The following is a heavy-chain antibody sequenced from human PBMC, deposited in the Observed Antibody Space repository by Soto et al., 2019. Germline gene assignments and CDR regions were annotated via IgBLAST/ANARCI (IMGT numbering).Heavy chain of an antibody. CDR3: ARSAGSEMATITEWFDP. V-gene: IGHV4-31*03. D-gene: IGHD5-12*01. J-gene: IGHJ5*02. CDR1: GGSISSGGYY. Sequence: SSETLSLTCTVSGGSISSGGYYWSWIRQHPGKGLEWIGYIYYSGSTYYNPSLKSRVTISVDTSKNQFSLKLSSVTAADTAVYYCARSAGSEMATITEWFDPWGQGTLVTVPS. CDR2: IYYSGST.